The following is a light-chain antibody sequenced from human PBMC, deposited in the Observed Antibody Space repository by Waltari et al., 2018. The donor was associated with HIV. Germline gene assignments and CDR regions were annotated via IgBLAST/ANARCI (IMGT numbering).Light chain of an antibody. V-gene: IGLV2-14*03. J-gene: IGLJ2*01. Sequence: SALTQPASVSGSPGQSITISCLGASSDIGSFDYVSWYQPPPDKAPKLILYDVTYRPSGVSGRFSGSRSGSMASLTISGLQPEDEADYFCCSYSDSGTILFGGGTRVTVL. CDR2: DVT. CDR1: SSDIGSFDY. CDR3: CSYSDSGTIL.